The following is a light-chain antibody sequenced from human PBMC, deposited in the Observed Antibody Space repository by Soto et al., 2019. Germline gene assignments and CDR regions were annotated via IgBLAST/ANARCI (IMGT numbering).Light chain of an antibody. CDR2: AAS. Sequence: EVVMTQSPATLSVSPGERATLSCRASQSVSNNVAWYQQKPGQPPRVVIYAASMRATGIPARFSGRGSGTEFTLTVSSLQSEDFALYYCQQYNDWPPRTFGQGTKVEIK. V-gene: IGKV3-15*01. J-gene: IGKJ1*01. CDR3: QQYNDWPPRT. CDR1: QSVSNN.